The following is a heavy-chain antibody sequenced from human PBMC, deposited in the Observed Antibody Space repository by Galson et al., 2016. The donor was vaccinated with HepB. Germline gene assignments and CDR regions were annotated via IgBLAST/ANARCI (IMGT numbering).Heavy chain of an antibody. J-gene: IGHJ4*02. CDR2: ISRSGDST. CDR3: AKDGRIYCSSASCHDHLHY. D-gene: IGHD2-2*01. V-gene: IGHV3-23*01. Sequence: SLRLSCAASGFTFRNYGMTWVRQAPGKGLEVVSSISRSGDSTDYADSVKGRFTISRDNSKNTLSLQMNSLRAEDTAVYYCAKDGRIYCSSASCHDHLHYWGQGTLVTVSS. CDR1: GFTFRNYG.